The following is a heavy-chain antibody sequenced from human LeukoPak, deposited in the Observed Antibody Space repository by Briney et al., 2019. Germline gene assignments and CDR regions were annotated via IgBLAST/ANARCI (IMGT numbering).Heavy chain of an antibody. Sequence: GGSLRLSCAASGFTFSSYAMSWVRQAPGKGLEWVSAISGSGGSTYYADSAKGRFTISRDNSKNTLYLQMNSLRAEDTAVYYCAKNVLLWFGEFRGQGTLVTVSS. CDR1: GFTFSSYA. CDR2: ISGSGGST. D-gene: IGHD3-10*01. J-gene: IGHJ4*02. V-gene: IGHV3-23*01. CDR3: AKNVLLWFGEF.